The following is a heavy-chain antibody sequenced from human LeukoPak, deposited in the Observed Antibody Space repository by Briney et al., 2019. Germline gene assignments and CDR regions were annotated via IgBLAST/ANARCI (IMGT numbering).Heavy chain of an antibody. CDR2: IKQDGSEK. Sequence: GGSLRLSCAASGFTFSSYWMSWVRQAPGRGLEWVANIKQDGSEKYYVDSVKGRFTISRDSAKNSLYLQMNSLRAEDTAVYYCAREGYGDYVQSFDYWGQGTLVNVSS. CDR1: GFTFSSYW. J-gene: IGHJ4*02. V-gene: IGHV3-7*01. CDR3: AREGYGDYVQSFDY. D-gene: IGHD4-17*01.